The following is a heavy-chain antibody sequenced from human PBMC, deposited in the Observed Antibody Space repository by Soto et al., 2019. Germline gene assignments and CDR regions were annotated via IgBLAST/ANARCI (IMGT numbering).Heavy chain of an antibody. J-gene: IGHJ5*02. CDR1: GGTIANHC. Sequence: SETLSLTGTVSGGTIANHCWRWIRQTPGKGLEWIGCSYYSGSTSYNPPLRSRVTISIDTSKTQFSLRLRSVTAADTAVYYCARRQNWNNLFDTWGQGTLVTVYS. CDR2: SYYSGST. CDR3: ARRQNWNNLFDT. V-gene: IGHV4-59*11. D-gene: IGHD1-1*01.